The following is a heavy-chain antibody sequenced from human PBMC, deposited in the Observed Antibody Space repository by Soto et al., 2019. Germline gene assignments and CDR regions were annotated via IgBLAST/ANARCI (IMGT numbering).Heavy chain of an antibody. D-gene: IGHD2-15*01. J-gene: IGHJ4*02. CDR2: ISYDGSNK. CDR1: GFTFSSYG. CDR3: AKDSVVADFDY. V-gene: IGHV3-30*18. Sequence: QVQLVESGGGVVQPGRSLRLSCAASGFTFSSYGMHWVRQAPGKGLEWVAVISYDGSNKYYADSVKGRFTISRDNSKNTLYLQMNSLRAEDTAVYYCAKDSVVADFDYWGQGTLVTVSS.